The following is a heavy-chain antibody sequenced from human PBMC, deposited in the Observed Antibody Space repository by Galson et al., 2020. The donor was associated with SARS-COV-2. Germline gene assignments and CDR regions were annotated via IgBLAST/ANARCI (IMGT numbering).Heavy chain of an antibody. D-gene: IGHD3-16*02. CDR3: ARIRLGDYVWGSYRYHYFDY. CDR2: IDWDDDK. V-gene: IGHV2-70*01. CDR1: GFSLSTSGMC. J-gene: IGHJ4*02. Sequence: SGPTLLKPTQTLTLTCTFSGFSLSTSGMCVSWIRQPPGKALEWLALIDWDDDKYYSTSLKTRLTISKDTSKNQVVLTMTNMDPVDTATYYCARIRLGDYVWGSYRYHYFDYWGQGTLVTVSS.